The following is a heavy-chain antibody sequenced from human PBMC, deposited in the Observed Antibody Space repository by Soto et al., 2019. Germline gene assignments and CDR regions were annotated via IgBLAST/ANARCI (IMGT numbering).Heavy chain of an antibody. CDR2: IYPGDSDT. J-gene: IGHJ6*02. D-gene: IGHD2-8*01. CDR1: GYTFTNYW. CDR3: ARKKMEGYYYGMDV. Sequence: GESLKISCKGPGYTFTNYWIGWVRQMPGKGLERMGMIYPGDSDTRYSPSFQGQVTSSADKSTVTAYLRWNSLYPSDTTNYYCARKKMEGYYYGMDVWGQGTTVTVSS. V-gene: IGHV5-51*01.